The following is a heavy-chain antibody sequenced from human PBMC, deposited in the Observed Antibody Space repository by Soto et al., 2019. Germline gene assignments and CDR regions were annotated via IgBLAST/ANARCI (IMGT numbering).Heavy chain of an antibody. J-gene: IGHJ4*02. CDR3: ARAPQWLPGVNFDY. CDR1: GFIFTTYA. V-gene: IGHV3-30*04. D-gene: IGHD6-19*01. CDR2: ISYDGKYD. Sequence: GSLRLSCAASGFIFTTYAMHWVRQAPGKGLEWVAVISYDGKYDYYADSVRGRFTISRDNSKNTLYLQMDSLRPDDTALYYCARAPQWLPGVNFDYWGQGTLVTVSS.